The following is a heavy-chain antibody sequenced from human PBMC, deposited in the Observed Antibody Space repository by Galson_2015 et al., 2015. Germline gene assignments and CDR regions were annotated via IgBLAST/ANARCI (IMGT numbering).Heavy chain of an antibody. CDR3: ARSVAPRGYSYGCFDY. Sequence: SLRLSCAASGFTLSSYEMNWVRQAPGKGLEWVSYISSSGTTIHYADSVKARFIIPRDNAKNSLYLQLNSLRAEDTALYYCARSVAPRGYSYGCFDYWGQGTLVSVSS. CDR1: GFTLSSYE. J-gene: IGHJ4*02. D-gene: IGHD5-18*01. CDR2: ISSSGTTI. V-gene: IGHV3-48*03.